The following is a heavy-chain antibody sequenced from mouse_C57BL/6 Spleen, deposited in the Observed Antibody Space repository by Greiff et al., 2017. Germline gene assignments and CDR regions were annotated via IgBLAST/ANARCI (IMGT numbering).Heavy chain of an antibody. Sequence: EVKLVESGPGLAKPSQTLSLTCSVTGYSITSDYWNWIRKFPGNKLEYMGYISYSGSTYYNPSLKSRISITRDTSKNQYYLQLNSVTTEDTATYYCAKKGGITTVDWYFDVWGTGTTVTVSS. CDR3: AKKGGITTVDWYFDV. J-gene: IGHJ1*03. D-gene: IGHD1-1*01. CDR2: ISYSGST. CDR1: GYSITSDY. V-gene: IGHV3-8*01.